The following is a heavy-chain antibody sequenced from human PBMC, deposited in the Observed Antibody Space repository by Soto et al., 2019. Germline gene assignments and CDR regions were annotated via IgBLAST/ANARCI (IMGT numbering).Heavy chain of an antibody. CDR2: INPNSGGT. Sequence: ASVKVSCKASGYTFTGYYMHWVRQAPGQGFEWMGWINPNSGGTNYAQKFQGWVTMTRDTSISTAYMELSRLRSDDTAVYYCARVTYYYDSSGYVPFDYWGQGTLVTVSS. CDR1: GYTFTGYY. J-gene: IGHJ4*02. D-gene: IGHD3-22*01. CDR3: ARVTYYYDSSGYVPFDY. V-gene: IGHV1-2*04.